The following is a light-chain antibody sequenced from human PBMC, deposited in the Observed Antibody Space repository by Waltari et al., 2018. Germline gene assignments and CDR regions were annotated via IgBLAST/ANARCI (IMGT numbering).Light chain of an antibody. CDR2: DVS. CDR3: SSYTSSGTSSNTRV. CDR1: SSDVGGYNY. V-gene: IGLV2-14*03. J-gene: IGLJ1*01. Sequence: QSALTQPAPVSGSPGQSITISCSGTSSDVGGYNYVPWYQPHTGKAPKLVIYDVSSRPSGVSHRYSGSKSGNTASLTISGLQGEDEADYYCSSYTSSGTSSNTRVFGTGTTITVL.